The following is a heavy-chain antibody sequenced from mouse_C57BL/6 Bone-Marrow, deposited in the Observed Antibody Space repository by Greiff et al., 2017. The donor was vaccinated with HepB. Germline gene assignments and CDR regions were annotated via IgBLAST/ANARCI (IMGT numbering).Heavy chain of an antibody. J-gene: IGHJ3*01. CDR2: IRLKSDNYAT. D-gene: IGHD1-1*01. Sequence: EVQVVESGGGLVQPGGSMKLSCVASGFTFSNYWMNWVRQSPEKGLEWVAQIRLKSDNYATHYAESVKGRFTISRDDSKSSVYLQMNNLRAEDTGIYYCTGEDYGSPFAYWGQGTLVTVSA. CDR3: TGEDYGSPFAY. CDR1: GFTFSNYW. V-gene: IGHV6-3*01.